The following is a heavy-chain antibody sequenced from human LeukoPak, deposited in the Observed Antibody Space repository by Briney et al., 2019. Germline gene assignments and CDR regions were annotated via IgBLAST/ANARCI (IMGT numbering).Heavy chain of an antibody. J-gene: IGHJ4*02. V-gene: IGHV1-8*01. CDR3: ARGRRVWFGELFGGDY. CDR2: MNPNSGNT. CDR1: GYTFTSYD. Sequence: ASVKVSCKASGYTFTSYDINWVRQATGQGLEWMGWMNPNSGNTGYAQKFQGRVTMTRNTSISTAYMELSSLRSEDTAVYYCARGRRVWFGELFGGDYWGQGALVTVSS. D-gene: IGHD3-10*01.